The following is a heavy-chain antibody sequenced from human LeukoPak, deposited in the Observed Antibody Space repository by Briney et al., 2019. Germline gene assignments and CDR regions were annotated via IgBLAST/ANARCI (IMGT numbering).Heavy chain of an antibody. CDR2: TSGDGWAT. V-gene: IGHV3-23*01. CDR1: GFTFSSYA. Sequence: GGSLRLSCAASGFTFSSYAMSWVRQSTGKGREGASSTSGDGWATYHSNALKGSFTFSRDSSRNTLYLQLNSLRAEDTAVYYCAKDRPNYYGSNGHYYRRDGDYWGQGTLVTVSS. J-gene: IGHJ4*02. CDR3: AKDRPNYYGSNGHYYRRDGDY. D-gene: IGHD3-22*01.